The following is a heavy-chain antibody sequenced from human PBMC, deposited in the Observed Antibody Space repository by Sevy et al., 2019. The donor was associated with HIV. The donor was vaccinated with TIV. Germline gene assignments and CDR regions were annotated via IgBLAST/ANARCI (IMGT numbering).Heavy chain of an antibody. Sequence: SQTLSLTCAISGDSVSRSDAAWNWIRQSPSRGLEWLGRTYYRSKFYNDYASSGKSRLTIYADTSKNQLSLRLNSVTPGDTAVYYCARGGRCSGVTGYHFDHWGQGSLVTVSS. CDR3: ARGGRCSGVTGYHFDH. CDR2: TYYRSKFYN. J-gene: IGHJ4*02. CDR1: GDSVSRSDAA. V-gene: IGHV6-1*01. D-gene: IGHD2-15*01.